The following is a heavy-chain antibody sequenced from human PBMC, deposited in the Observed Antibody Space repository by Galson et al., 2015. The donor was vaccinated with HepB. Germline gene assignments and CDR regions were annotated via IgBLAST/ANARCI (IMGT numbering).Heavy chain of an antibody. CDR3: ARENGGQSGADYYYYMEV. J-gene: IGHJ6*03. Sequence: SVKVSCKASGYTLTNFGIGWVRQAPGQGLEWMGWISAYNGNTKKYAQKFQGRVTMTTDTSTSTDYMELRSLRSDDTAVYYCARENGGQSGADYYYYMEVWGKGTTVTVSS. CDR2: ISAYNGNTK. CDR1: GYTLTNFG. V-gene: IGHV1-18*01. D-gene: IGHD4-23*01.